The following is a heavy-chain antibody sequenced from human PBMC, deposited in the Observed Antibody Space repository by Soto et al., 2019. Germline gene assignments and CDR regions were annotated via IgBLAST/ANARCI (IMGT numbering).Heavy chain of an antibody. J-gene: IGHJ3*01. V-gene: IGHV2-5*02. CDR2: VYWDDDT. CDR1: GFSLATTGVG. D-gene: IGHD3-16*01. CDR3: AHVMITYGGTVGDEAFDV. Sequence: QITLKESGPTGVKPTETLALTCTFSGFSLATTGVGVGWVRQPPGGALEWIAVVYWDDDTRYNPSLETRLTLTKDTPKNQVALRVTDMDFVDTATCFCAHVMITYGGTVGDEAFDVWGQGAVVTVSS.